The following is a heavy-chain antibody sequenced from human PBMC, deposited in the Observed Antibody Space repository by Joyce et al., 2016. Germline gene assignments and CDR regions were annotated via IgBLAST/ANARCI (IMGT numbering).Heavy chain of an antibody. D-gene: IGHD1-14*01. CDR1: GFTFSGHS. CDR2: ISYDGKNK. J-gene: IGHJ4*02. CDR3: ARDGPKTTWDPGYYFDF. V-gene: IGHV3-30*04. Sequence: QVKLVESGGGVVQPGRSLRLSCAASGFTFSGHSMHWVRQAPGKGLDWVAIISYDGKNKYYGGSMKGRFTISRDNSKNTVYLQVDSLRTEDTAVYYCARDGPKTTWDPGYYFDFWGQGTLVTVSS.